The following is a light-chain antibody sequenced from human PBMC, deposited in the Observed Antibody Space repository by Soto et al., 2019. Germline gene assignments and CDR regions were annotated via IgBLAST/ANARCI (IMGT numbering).Light chain of an antibody. CDR2: GTS. J-gene: IGKJ4*01. Sequence: EIVMTQSPATLSVSPGERATLSCRASQSISTSLAWDQQKPGQAPRLLIYGTSTRASGIPARFSGSGSGTEFTLTISSLQSEDFAVYYCQQYNSWVSFGGGTKVETK. CDR3: QQYNSWVS. CDR1: QSISTS. V-gene: IGKV3-15*01.